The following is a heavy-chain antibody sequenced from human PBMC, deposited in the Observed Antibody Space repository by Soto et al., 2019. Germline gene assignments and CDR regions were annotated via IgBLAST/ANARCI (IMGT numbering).Heavy chain of an antibody. Sequence: ASVKVSCKGSGYTITELSMDWVRQAPGKGLEWMGGFDPEDGETIYAQKFQGRVTMTEDTSTDTAYMELSSLRSEDTAVYYCATGDQYFDYWGQGTLVTVSS. D-gene: IGHD7-27*01. V-gene: IGHV1-24*01. CDR2: FDPEDGET. J-gene: IGHJ4*02. CDR3: ATGDQYFDY. CDR1: GYTITELS.